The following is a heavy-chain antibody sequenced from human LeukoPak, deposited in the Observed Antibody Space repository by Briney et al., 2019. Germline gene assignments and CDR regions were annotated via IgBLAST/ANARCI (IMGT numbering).Heavy chain of an antibody. CDR2: IXSSGST. D-gene: IGHD1-7*01. V-gene: IGHV4-59*01. CDR1: GGSISXXX. Sequence: SETLSLTCTXSGGSISXXXXXXXXXXXXXXXXWIGSIXSSGSTKYXXSFKSXVPISXXXXXTQFSLKLNSVTAADTAVYYCARGSRELYYFDYWGQGTLVTVSS. J-gene: IGHJ4*02. CDR3: ARGSRELYYFDY.